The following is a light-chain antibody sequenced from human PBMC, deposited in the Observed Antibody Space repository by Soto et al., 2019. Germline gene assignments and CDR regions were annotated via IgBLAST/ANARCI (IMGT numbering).Light chain of an antibody. Sequence: DIQMTQSPSTLSASVGDRVAITCRASQSISIWLAGYQQKPGKAPKLLIYKASSLESGVPSRFSGSGSGTEFTLTISSLQPDDFATYYCQQYNDYSWTFGQGTKVEIK. CDR3: QQYNDYSWT. CDR2: KAS. V-gene: IGKV1-5*03. J-gene: IGKJ1*01. CDR1: QSISIW.